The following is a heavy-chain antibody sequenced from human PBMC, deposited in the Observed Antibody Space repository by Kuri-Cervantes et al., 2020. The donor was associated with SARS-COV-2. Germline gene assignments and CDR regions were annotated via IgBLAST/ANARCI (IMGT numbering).Heavy chain of an antibody. CDR1: GGSISSGSYY. D-gene: IGHD3-22*01. J-gene: IGHJ4*02. Sequence: SETLSLTCTVSGGSISSGSYYWSWIRQPAGKGLEWIGRIYTSGSTNYNPSLKSRVTISVDTSKNQFSLKLSSVTAADTAVYHCASGGSSGYFNYWGQGTLVTVSS. CDR3: ASGGSSGYFNY. V-gene: IGHV4-61*02. CDR2: IYTSGST.